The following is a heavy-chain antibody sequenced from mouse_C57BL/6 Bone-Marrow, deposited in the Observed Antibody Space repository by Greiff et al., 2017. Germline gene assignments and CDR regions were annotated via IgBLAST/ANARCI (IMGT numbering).Heavy chain of an antibody. CDR2: ISNGGGST. Sequence: DVHLVESGGGLVQPGGSLKLSCAASGFTFSDYYMYWVRQTPEKRLEWVAYISNGGGSTYYPDTVKGRFTISRDNAKNTLYLQMSRLKSEDTAMYYCARLATVVATGYFDVWGTGTTVTVSS. CDR1: GFTFSDYY. D-gene: IGHD1-1*01. J-gene: IGHJ1*03. V-gene: IGHV5-12*01. CDR3: ARLATVVATGYFDV.